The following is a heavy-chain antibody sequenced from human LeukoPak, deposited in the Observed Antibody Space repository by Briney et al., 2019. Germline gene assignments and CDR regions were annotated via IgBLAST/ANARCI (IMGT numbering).Heavy chain of an antibody. Sequence: SETLSLTCSVSDYSISSGYYWSWIRQPPGKGLEWIGYIYYSGSTNYNPSLKSRVTISVDTSKNQFSLKLSSVTAADTAVYYCARAEGLWFGELLRPDAFDIWGQGTMVTVSS. CDR3: ARAEGLWFGELLRPDAFDI. CDR2: IYYSGST. J-gene: IGHJ3*02. CDR1: DYSISSGYY. V-gene: IGHV4-61*01. D-gene: IGHD3-10*01.